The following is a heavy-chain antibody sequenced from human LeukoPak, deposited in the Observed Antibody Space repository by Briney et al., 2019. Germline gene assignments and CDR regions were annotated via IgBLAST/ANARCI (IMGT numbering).Heavy chain of an antibody. CDR3: ARLLVYNSGGEAFDR. J-gene: IGHJ4*02. V-gene: IGHV3-11*04. Sequence: KSGGSLRLSCAASESIFSSSFMAWVRQAPGKGLEWVSYISSSGSVIYYADSVKGRFTISRANAKNSLHLQINSLRAEGTAVCYCARLLVYNSGGEAFDRWGQGTLVTVSS. CDR1: ESIFSSSF. D-gene: IGHD1-20*01. CDR2: ISSSGSVI.